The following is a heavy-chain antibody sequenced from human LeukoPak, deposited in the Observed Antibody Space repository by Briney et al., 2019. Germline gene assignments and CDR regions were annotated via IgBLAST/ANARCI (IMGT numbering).Heavy chain of an antibody. J-gene: IGHJ6*03. V-gene: IGHV1-18*01. CDR3: ARDSHEGYFDWLALSSPNYYYYMDV. D-gene: IGHD3-9*01. Sequence: ASVKVSCKASGYTFTSYGISWVRQAPGQGLEWMGWISAYNGNTNYAQKLQGRVTMTTDTSTSTAYMELRSLRSDDTAVYYCARDSHEGYFDWLALSSPNYYYYMDVWGKGTTVTVSS. CDR1: GYTFTSYG. CDR2: ISAYNGNT.